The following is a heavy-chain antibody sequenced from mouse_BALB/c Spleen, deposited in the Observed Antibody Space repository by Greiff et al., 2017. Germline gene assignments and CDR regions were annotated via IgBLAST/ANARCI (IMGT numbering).Heavy chain of an antibody. CDR1: GFSLTSYG. Sequence: QVQLKQSGPGLVQPSQSLSITCTVSGFSLTSYGVHWVRQSPGKGLEWLGVIWSGGSTDYNAAFISRLSISKDNSKSQVFFKMNSLQANDTAIYYCARGTPLGYRYGWYFDVWGAGTTVTVSS. CDR2: IWSGGST. J-gene: IGHJ1*01. CDR3: ARGTPLGYRYGWYFDV. V-gene: IGHV2-2*02. D-gene: IGHD2-14*01.